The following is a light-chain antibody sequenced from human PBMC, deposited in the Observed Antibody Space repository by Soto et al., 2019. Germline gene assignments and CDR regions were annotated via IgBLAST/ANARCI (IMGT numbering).Light chain of an antibody. V-gene: IGLV1-40*01. CDR1: SSNIGAGYD. J-gene: IGLJ2*01. CDR3: QSYDTSPSVV. CDR2: GNS. Sequence: QSVLTQPPSVSGAPGQRVTISCTGSSSNIGAGYDVHWYQQLPGTAPKLLIYGNSNRPSGVPDRFSGSKSGTSASLAITGLQAEDEADYYCQSYDTSPSVVCGGGTKLTVL.